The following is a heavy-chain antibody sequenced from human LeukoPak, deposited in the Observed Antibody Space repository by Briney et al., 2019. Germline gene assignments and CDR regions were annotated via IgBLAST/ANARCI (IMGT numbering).Heavy chain of an antibody. CDR1: GGSISSGGYY. Sequence: SQTLSLTCTVSGGSISSGGYYWSWIRQHPGKGLEWIGYIYYSGSTYYNPSLKSRVTISVDTSKNQFSLKLSSVTAADTAVYYCARDPLPYFDWLLSGAFDIWGQGTMVTVSS. J-gene: IGHJ3*02. CDR2: IYYSGST. CDR3: ARDPLPYFDWLLSGAFDI. V-gene: IGHV4-31*03. D-gene: IGHD3-9*01.